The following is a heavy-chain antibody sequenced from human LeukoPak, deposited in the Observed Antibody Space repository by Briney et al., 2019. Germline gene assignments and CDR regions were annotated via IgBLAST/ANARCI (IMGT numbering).Heavy chain of an antibody. D-gene: IGHD5-12*01. Sequence: SVKVSCKASGGTFSSYAISWVRQAPGQGLEWMGGIIPIFGTANYAQKFQGRVTITADESTSTAYMELSSPRSEDTAVYYCARDLKGARYSGFDYWGQGTLVTVSS. CDR2: IIPIFGTA. CDR3: ARDLKGARYSGFDY. J-gene: IGHJ4*02. V-gene: IGHV1-69*13. CDR1: GGTFSSYA.